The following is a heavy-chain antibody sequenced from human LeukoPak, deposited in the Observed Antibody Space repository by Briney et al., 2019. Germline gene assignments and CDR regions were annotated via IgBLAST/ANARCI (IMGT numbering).Heavy chain of an antibody. V-gene: IGHV3-9*01. J-gene: IGHJ4*02. CDR2: ISWNSGSI. CDR1: GFTLDDYA. CDR3: AKAALGYQHFDC. Sequence: GRSLRLSCAASGFTLDDYAMHWVRQAPGKGLEWVSGISWNSGSIGYADSVKGRFTISRDNAKNSLYLQMNSLRAEDTALYYCAKAALGYQHFDCWGQGTLVTVSS. D-gene: IGHD2-2*01.